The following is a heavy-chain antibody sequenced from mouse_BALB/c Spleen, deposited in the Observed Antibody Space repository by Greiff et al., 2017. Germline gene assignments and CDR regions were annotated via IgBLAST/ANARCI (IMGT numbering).Heavy chain of an antibody. CDR2: ISYDGSN. J-gene: IGHJ3*01. CDR3: AREGGYGNYEFAY. Sequence: EVKLQESGPGLVKPSQSLSLTCSVTGYSITSGYYWNWIRQFPGNKLEWMGYISYDGSNNYNPSLKNRISITRDTSKNQFFLKLNSVTTEDTATYYCAREGGYGNYEFAYWGQGTLVTVSA. V-gene: IGHV3-6*02. D-gene: IGHD2-10*02. CDR1: GYSITSGYY.